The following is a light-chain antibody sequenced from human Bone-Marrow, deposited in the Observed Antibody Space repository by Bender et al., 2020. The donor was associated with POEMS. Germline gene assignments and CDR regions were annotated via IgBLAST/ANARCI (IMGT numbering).Light chain of an antibody. Sequence: QSALTQPRSVSGSPRQLVTISCTGTSSDVGGYDSVYWYQQLPGKAPKLMIYDVDRRPSGVPDRFSGSKSGNTASLTGSGLQPEDEADYYCSSYAGSNIRYVFGTGTKVTVL. CDR3: SSYAGSNIRYV. CDR1: SSDVGGYDS. J-gene: IGLJ1*01. V-gene: IGLV2-11*01. CDR2: DVD.